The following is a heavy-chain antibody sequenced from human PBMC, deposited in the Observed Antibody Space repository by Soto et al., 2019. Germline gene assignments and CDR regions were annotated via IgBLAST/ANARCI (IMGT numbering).Heavy chain of an antibody. D-gene: IGHD1-26*01. CDR3: ARHSESSQEGRYYYGMDV. CDR2: IIPIFGTA. Sequence: QVQLVQSGAEVKKPGSSVKVSCKASGGTFSSYAISWVRQAPGQGLEWMGGIIPIFGTADYAQKFQGRVTMTANESTSTCYMELSRLRSEDMGVYYCARHSESSQEGRYYYGMDVWGQGTTVTVSS. V-gene: IGHV1-69*12. CDR1: GGTFSSYA. J-gene: IGHJ6*02.